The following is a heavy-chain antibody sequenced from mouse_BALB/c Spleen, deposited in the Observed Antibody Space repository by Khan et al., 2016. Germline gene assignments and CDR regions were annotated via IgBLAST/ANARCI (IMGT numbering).Heavy chain of an antibody. CDR1: GFTFSDYY. D-gene: IGHD2-4*01. CDR2: ISDGGSYT. CDR3: AREGLRRGFAY. J-gene: IGHJ3*01. V-gene: IGHV5-4*02. Sequence: EVKLEESGGGLVKPGGSLKLSCAASGFTFSDYYMYWVRQTPEKRLEWVATISDGGSYTYYPDSVKGRFTISRDNAKNNLYLQMSSLTSEDTAMYYCAREGLRRGFAYWGQGTLVTVSA.